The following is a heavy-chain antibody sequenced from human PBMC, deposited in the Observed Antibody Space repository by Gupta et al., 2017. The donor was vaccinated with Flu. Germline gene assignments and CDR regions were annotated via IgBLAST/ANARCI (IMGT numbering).Heavy chain of an antibody. Sequence: QVQLVESGGGVVQPVRSLRLSCAASGFTFSSYGMHWVRQAPGKGLEWVAVISYDGSNKYYADSVKGRFTISRDNSKNTLYLQMNSLRAEDTAVYYCAKEEFDPWGQGTLVTVSS. CDR1: GFTFSSYG. V-gene: IGHV3-30*18. J-gene: IGHJ5*02. CDR2: ISYDGSNK. CDR3: AKEEFDP.